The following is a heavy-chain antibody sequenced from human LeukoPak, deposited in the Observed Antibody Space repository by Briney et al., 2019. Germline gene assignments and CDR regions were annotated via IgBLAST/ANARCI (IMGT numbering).Heavy chain of an antibody. CDR3: ARRAQYYDFWSGYKEGGWFDP. CDR2: INHSGST. Sequence: SETLSLTCAVYGGSFSGYYWSWIRQPPGKGLEWIGEINHSGSTNYNPSLKSRGTISVDTSKNQFSLKLSSVTAADTAVYYCARRAQYYDFWSGYKEGGWFDPWGQGTLVTVSS. J-gene: IGHJ5*02. D-gene: IGHD3-3*01. CDR1: GGSFSGYY. V-gene: IGHV4-34*01.